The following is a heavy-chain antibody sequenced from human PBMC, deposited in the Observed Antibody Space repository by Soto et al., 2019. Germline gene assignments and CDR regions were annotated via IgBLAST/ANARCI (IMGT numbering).Heavy chain of an antibody. V-gene: IGHV4-38-2*01. J-gene: IGHJ4*02. Sequence: PSETLSLTCAVSGYSISSGYYWGWIRQPPGKGLEWIGSIYHSGSTYYNPSLKSRVTISVDTSKNQFSLKLSSVTAADTAVYYCERVAGSCYFDYWGQGNLVTVSS. CDR2: IYHSGST. D-gene: IGHD2-15*01. CDR1: GYSISSGYY. CDR3: ERVAGSCYFDY.